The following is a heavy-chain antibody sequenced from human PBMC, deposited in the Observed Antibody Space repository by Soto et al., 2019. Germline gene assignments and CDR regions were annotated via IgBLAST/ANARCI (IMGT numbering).Heavy chain of an antibody. CDR1: GGSISSSSYY. V-gene: IGHV4-39*01. Sequence: QLQLQESGPGLVKPSETLSLTCTVSGGSISSSSYYWGWIRQPPGKGLEWIGSIYYSGSTYYSPSLKNRVTISVDTSKSQFSLNLSSVTAADTAVYYCASLHNNWDDTWGQGTLVTVSS. CDR2: IYYSGST. CDR3: ASLHNNWDDT. J-gene: IGHJ5*02.